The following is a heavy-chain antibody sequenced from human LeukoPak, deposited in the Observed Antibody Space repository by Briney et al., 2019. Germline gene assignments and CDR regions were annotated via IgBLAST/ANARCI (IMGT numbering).Heavy chain of an antibody. J-gene: IGHJ4*02. D-gene: IGHD6-25*01. Sequence: PGGSLRLSCSASGFTFSTYAMHWVRQAPGKGLESVSTISSNGGSTYYADSVKGRFTISSDNSMNTLYLQMSSLTAEDTAVYYCLKVPNYSSGYWGQGTLVTVSS. V-gene: IGHV3-64D*09. CDR2: ISSNGGST. CDR1: GFTFSTYA. CDR3: LKVPNYSSGY.